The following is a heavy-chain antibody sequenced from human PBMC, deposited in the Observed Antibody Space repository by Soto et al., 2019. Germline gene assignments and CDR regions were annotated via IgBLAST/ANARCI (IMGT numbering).Heavy chain of an antibody. CDR2: ISGSGGST. J-gene: IGHJ6*03. CDR3: AKSATARVTYYMDV. V-gene: IGHV3-23*01. Sequence: EVQLLESGGGLVQPGGSLRLSCAASGFTFSSYAMSWVRQAPGKGLEWVSAISGSGGSTYYADSGKGRFTISRDNSKNMLYLQMNSLRAEDTDVYYCAKSATARVTYYMDVWGKGTTVNVSS. D-gene: IGHD5-18*01. CDR1: GFTFSSYA.